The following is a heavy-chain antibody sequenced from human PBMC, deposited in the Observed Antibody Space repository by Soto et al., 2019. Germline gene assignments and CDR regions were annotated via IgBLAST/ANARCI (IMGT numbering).Heavy chain of an antibody. J-gene: IGHJ4*02. CDR3: ARDPGQDGPIDF. CDR1: GFTFSKYG. V-gene: IGHV3-33*01. Sequence: GGSLRLSCAASGFTFSKYGMHWVRQAPGKGLEWVAVIWHDGQKRVYVDSVKGRFTSSRDNSRDTLYLQMDSLRVEDTGVYYCARDPGQDGPIDFWGQGTLVTVSS. CDR2: IWHDGQKR.